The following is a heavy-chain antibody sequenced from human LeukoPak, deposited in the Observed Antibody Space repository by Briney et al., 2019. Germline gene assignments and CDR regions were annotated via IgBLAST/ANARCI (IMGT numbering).Heavy chain of an antibody. CDR1: GFTFSNAW. V-gene: IGHV3-15*07. D-gene: IGHD3-10*01. CDR3: TTYTYYYGLGSYY. J-gene: IGHJ4*02. Sequence: GGSLRLSCAASGFTFSNAWMNWVRQAPGKGLEWVGRIKSKTDGGTTDYAAPVKGRFTISRDDSKNTLYLQMNSLKTEDTAVYYCTTYTYYYGLGSYYWGQGTLVTVSS. CDR2: IKSKTDGGTT.